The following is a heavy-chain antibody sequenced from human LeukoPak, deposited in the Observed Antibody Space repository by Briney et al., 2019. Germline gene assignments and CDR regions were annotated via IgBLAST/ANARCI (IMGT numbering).Heavy chain of an antibody. V-gene: IGHV1-8*02. CDR3: ARSSSGSGAMTTVTTIDY. D-gene: IGHD4-17*01. Sequence: ASVKVSCKASGYTFTSYGISWVRQAPGQGLEWMGWMNPNSGNTGYAQKFQGRVTMTRNTSISTAYMELSSLRSEDTAVYYCARSSSGSGAMTTVTTIDYWGQGTLVTVSS. CDR1: GYTFTSYG. J-gene: IGHJ4*02. CDR2: MNPNSGNT.